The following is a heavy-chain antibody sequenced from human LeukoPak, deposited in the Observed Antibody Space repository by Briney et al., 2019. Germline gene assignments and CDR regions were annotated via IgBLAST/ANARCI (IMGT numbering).Heavy chain of an antibody. CDR2: INPNSGGT. V-gene: IGHV1-2*02. CDR1: GYTFTGYY. Sequence: GASVKVSCKASGYTFTGYYMHWVRQAPGQGLEWMGWINPNSGGTNYAQKFQGRVTMTRDTSISTAYMELSRLRSDDTAVYYCARDGLPEKWPRIAAAGTYYYYMDVWGKGTTVTVSS. J-gene: IGHJ6*03. CDR3: ARDGLPEKWPRIAAAGTYYYYMDV. D-gene: IGHD6-13*01.